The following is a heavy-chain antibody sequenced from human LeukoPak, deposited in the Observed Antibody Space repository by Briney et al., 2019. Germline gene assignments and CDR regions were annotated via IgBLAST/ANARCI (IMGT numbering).Heavy chain of an antibody. V-gene: IGHV4-39*01. J-gene: IGHJ5*02. CDR2: IYYSGST. Sequence: PSETLSLTCTVSGVSISSSSYYWGWIRQPPGQGLEWSGSIYYSGSTYYNPSLKSRVTISVDTSKNQFSLKLSSVTAADTAVYYCARHSEYGSGSYYVVPNWFDPWGQGTLVTVSS. CDR3: ARHSEYGSGSYYVVPNWFDP. CDR1: GVSISSSSYY. D-gene: IGHD3-10*01.